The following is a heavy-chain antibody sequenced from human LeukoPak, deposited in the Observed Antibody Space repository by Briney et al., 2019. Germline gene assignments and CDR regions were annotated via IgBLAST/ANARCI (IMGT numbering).Heavy chain of an antibody. J-gene: IGHJ4*02. Sequence: GGSLRLSCAASGFTFSSYGMHWVRQAPGKGLEWVANIRPDGSEKQYVDSVKGRFTISRDNTKNSLYLQMNSLRAEDTAVYYCARDEGVWSGSDHWGPGTLVTVSS. D-gene: IGHD3-3*01. CDR2: IRPDGSEK. CDR1: GFTFSSYG. V-gene: IGHV3-7*01. CDR3: ARDEGVWSGSDH.